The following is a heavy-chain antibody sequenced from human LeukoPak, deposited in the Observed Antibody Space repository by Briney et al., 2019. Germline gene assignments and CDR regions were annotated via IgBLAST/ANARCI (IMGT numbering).Heavy chain of an antibody. CDR2: IISSSSYI. CDR1: GFMFSTYS. CDR3: AREYDYYDSSGYYYPFDY. J-gene: IGHJ4*02. V-gene: IGHV3-21*01. Sequence: PGGSLRLSCAASGFMFSTYSMNWVRQAPGKGLEWVSSIISSSSYIYYADAVKGRFTISRDNAKNSLYLQMNSLRAEDTAVYYCAREYDYYDSSGYYYPFDYWGQGTLVTVSS. D-gene: IGHD3-22*01.